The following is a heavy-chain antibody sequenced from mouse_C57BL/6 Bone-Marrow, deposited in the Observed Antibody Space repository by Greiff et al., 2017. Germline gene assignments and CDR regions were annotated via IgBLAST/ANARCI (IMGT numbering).Heavy chain of an antibody. CDR2: ILPGSGST. V-gene: IGHV1-9*01. CDR3: ASGSNYDYAMDY. Sequence: QVQLQQSGAELMKPGASVKLSCKATGYTFTGYWIEWVKQRPGHGLEWIGEILPGSGSTNYNEKFKGKATFTVDTSSNTAYMQRSRLSTEDSVIYCCASGSNYDYAMDYWGQGTSVTVSS. CDR1: GYTFTGYW. J-gene: IGHJ4*01. D-gene: IGHD2-5*01.